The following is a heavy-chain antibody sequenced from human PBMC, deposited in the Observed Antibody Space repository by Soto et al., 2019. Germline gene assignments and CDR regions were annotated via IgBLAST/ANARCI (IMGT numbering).Heavy chain of an antibody. CDR1: GFTFSSYG. J-gene: IGHJ4*02. D-gene: IGHD3-3*01. V-gene: IGHV3-30*18. CDR3: ANLNFWSYGPGESELRREVIDY. Sequence: GGSLRLSCAASGFTFSSYGMHWVRQAPGKGLEWVAVISYDGSNKYYADSVKGRFTISRDNSKNTLYLQMNSLRAEDTAVYYCANLNFWSYGPGESELRREVIDYWGQGTLVTVSS. CDR2: ISYDGSNK.